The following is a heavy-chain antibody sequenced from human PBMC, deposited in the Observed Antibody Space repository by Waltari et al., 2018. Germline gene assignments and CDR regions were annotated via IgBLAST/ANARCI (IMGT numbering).Heavy chain of an antibody. D-gene: IGHD3-3*01. J-gene: IGHJ4*02. V-gene: IGHV3-74*01. Sequence: EVQLVESGGGLVQPGGSLRLSCAASGFTVSGTWLQWVRQVPGKGLVWVSRISGAGSTINYADSVKGRFTISRDTAKNTLYLQMNSLRAEDTAVYYCARGADLRGQGILVTVSS. CDR2: ISGAGSTI. CDR3: ARGADL. CDR1: GFTVSGTW.